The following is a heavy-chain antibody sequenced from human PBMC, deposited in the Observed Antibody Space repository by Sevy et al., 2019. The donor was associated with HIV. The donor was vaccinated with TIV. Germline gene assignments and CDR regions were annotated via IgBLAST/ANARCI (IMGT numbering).Heavy chain of an antibody. J-gene: IGHJ3*02. CDR1: GFTFSDYY. CDR3: AKDRAAMVGDAFDI. Sequence: GGSLRLSCAASGFTFSDYYMSWIRQAPGKGLEWISYISGSGSTIYNAYSVKGRFTISRDNAKNSLYLQMNSLRAEDTAVYYCAKDRAAMVGDAFDIWGQGTMVTVSS. V-gene: IGHV3-11*01. CDR2: ISGSGSTI. D-gene: IGHD5-18*01.